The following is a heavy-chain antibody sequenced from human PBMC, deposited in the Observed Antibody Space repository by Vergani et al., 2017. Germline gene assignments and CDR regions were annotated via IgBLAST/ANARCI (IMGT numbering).Heavy chain of an antibody. V-gene: IGHV3-23*03. J-gene: IGHJ4*02. Sequence: EVQLLESGGGLVQPGGSLRLSCAASGFTFSSYAMSWVRQAPGKGLEWVSVIYSGGSTYYADSVKGRFTISRDNSKNTLYLQMNSLRAEDTAVYYCARDQAPYDSSGLDYWGQGTLVTVSS. D-gene: IGHD3-22*01. CDR1: GFTFSSYA. CDR2: IYSGGST. CDR3: ARDQAPYDSSGLDY.